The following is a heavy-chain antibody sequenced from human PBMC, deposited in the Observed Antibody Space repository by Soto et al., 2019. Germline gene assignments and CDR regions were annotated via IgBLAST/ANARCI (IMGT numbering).Heavy chain of an antibody. D-gene: IGHD3-3*01. Sequence: EVQLVESGGGSVQPGGSLRLSCAAAGFTFSSYDMHWVRQATGKGLEWVSTIGTAGDTFYPGSVKGRFTISRENAKNSLYRQMSSLRAGDTAVYYCARALRFSGGGAYYYYYGMDVWCQGTTVTVSS. CDR1: GFTFSSYD. CDR2: IGTAGDT. J-gene: IGHJ6*02. V-gene: IGHV3-13*01. CDR3: ARALRFSGGGAYYYYYGMDV.